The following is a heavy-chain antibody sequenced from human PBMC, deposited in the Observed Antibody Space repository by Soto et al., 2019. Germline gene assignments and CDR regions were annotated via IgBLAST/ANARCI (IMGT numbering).Heavy chain of an antibody. CDR2: PYYCGCT. Sequence: PSETLSLTCTVSGGSISSSSYYRGWIRQPPGKRLEWLPSPYYCGCTYSNPSLKSQFPISVETSQNQFSLNMSSVTDAHTAVYYCATWTDIIAAAGSEYFQHWGQGTLVTVSS. CDR1: GGSISSSSYY. D-gene: IGHD6-13*01. J-gene: IGHJ1*01. CDR3: ATWTDIIAAAGSEYFQH. V-gene: IGHV4-39*01.